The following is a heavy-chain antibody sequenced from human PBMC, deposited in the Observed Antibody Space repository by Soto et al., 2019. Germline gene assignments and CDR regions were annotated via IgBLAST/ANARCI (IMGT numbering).Heavy chain of an antibody. CDR1: GYTFTGYY. J-gene: IGHJ5*02. D-gene: IGHD1-7*01. CDR3: ARGRELAGGTKPCGA. Sequence: RASVKVSCKASGYTFTGYYMHWVRQAPGQGLEWMGWLNPKNGDTSYEEKFQGRVTMTRDTSINTAFLELPSLTSDDTAVYYCARGRELAGGTKPCGAWGQGTLVTVCS. CDR2: LNPKNGDT. V-gene: IGHV1-2*02.